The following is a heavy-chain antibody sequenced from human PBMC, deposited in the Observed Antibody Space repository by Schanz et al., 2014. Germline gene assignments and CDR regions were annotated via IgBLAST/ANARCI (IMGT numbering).Heavy chain of an antibody. V-gene: IGHV3-23*01. CDR3: AKARRKSNCSGGRCFNYSYYGMDV. J-gene: IGHJ6*02. Sequence: EVQLLDSGGGLVQPGGSLRLSCAASGFTFSTYAMSWVRQAPGKGLEWVSALSGSGGSTYYAGSVKGRFTISRDNSKNTLYLQMNSLRAEDTAVYYCAKARRKSNCSGGRCFNYSYYGMDVWGQGTTVTVSS. D-gene: IGHD2-15*01. CDR1: GFTFSTYA. CDR2: LSGSGGST.